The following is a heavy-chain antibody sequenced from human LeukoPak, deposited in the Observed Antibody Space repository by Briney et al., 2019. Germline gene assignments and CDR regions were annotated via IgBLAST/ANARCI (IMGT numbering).Heavy chain of an antibody. V-gene: IGHV4-34*01. D-gene: IGHD3-22*01. Sequence: SETLSLTCAVYGGSFSGYYWSWIRQPPGKGLEWIGEINHSGSTNYNPSLKSRVTISVDKSKNQFSLKLSSVTAADTAVYYCARITMTNWYFDLWGRGTLVTVSS. CDR3: ARITMTNWYFDL. CDR1: GGSFSGYY. J-gene: IGHJ2*01. CDR2: INHSGST.